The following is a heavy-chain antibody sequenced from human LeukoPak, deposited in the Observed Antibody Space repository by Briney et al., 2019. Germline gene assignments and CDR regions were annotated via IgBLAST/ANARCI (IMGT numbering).Heavy chain of an antibody. J-gene: IGHJ5*01. D-gene: IGHD3-10*01. CDR2: IKSDGST. CDR1: GFTFSSYW. V-gene: IGHV3-74*01. CDR3: TRAITYFYGSVTYDWFDS. Sequence: GGSLRLSCAASGFTFSSYWMHWVRQTPGKGLMWVARIKSDGSTIYADSVQGGFTISRDNAKNTVYLQMNSLRVDDTAIYYCTRAITYFYGSVTYDWFDSWGQGTRVTVSS.